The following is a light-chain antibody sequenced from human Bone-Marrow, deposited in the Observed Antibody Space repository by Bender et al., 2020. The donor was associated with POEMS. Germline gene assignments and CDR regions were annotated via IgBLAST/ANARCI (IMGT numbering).Light chain of an antibody. CDR3: QSADNAGPNVL. CDR2: KDT. Sequence: SSELTQPPSVSVSPGQTAMITCSGDSLSKQYAHWYQQKPGQAPVVVMFKDTERPSGIPERFSGSSSGTTVTLTISGVRPEDEAEYYCQSADNAGPNVLFGGGTHLTVL. V-gene: IGLV3-25*03. J-gene: IGLJ2*01. CDR1: SLSKQY.